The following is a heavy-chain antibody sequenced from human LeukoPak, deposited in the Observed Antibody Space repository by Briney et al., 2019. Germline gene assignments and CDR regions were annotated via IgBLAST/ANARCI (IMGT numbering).Heavy chain of an antibody. J-gene: IGHJ4*02. D-gene: IGHD1-14*01. CDR3: AKATGYLL. CDR1: GFIFSTSW. Sequence: PGGSLRLSCAASGFIFSTSWMSWVRQAPGKGLEWVANIKQDGSQKHYVDSVKGRFTISRDDSENTLYLQMNSLRAEDTAVYYCAKATGYLLWGQGTLVTVSS. V-gene: IGHV3-7*03. CDR2: IKQDGSQK.